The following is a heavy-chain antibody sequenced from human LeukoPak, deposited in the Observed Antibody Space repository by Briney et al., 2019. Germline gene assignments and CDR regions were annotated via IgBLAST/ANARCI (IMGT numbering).Heavy chain of an antibody. CDR2: ISGSSDNI. Sequence: GGSLRLSWAAAGFTFSIYAMNWVRQAPGKGLEWVSAISGSSDNIYYSDSVKGRFTISRDNSKNTLYLQMNSLRAEDTAVYYCAKVVGTSWLLYAFDIWGQGTVVTVSS. J-gene: IGHJ3*02. D-gene: IGHD2-2*02. CDR3: AKVVGTSWLLYAFDI. CDR1: GFTFSIYA. V-gene: IGHV3-23*01.